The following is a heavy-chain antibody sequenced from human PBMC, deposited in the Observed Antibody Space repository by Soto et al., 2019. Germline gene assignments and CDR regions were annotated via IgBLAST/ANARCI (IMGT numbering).Heavy chain of an antibody. CDR3: ARVTMVIRDSDHFGVDV. CDR2: ISHGGTT. J-gene: IGHJ6*02. D-gene: IGHD4-17*01. Sequence: PSETLSLTCLVSGFPISSTYSWGWIRQPPGKGLEWIGSISHGGTTSYSPSLTSRVSISVDTSKNQVSLKLTSVTAADTAVYFCARVTMVIRDSDHFGVDVWGHGTTVTVS. V-gene: IGHV4-38-2*02. CDR1: GFPISSTYS.